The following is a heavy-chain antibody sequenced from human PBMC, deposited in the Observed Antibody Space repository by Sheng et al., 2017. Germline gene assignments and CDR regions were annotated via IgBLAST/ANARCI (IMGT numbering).Heavy chain of an antibody. CDR1: GFTFSSYE. CDR3: ARYPRIITTGWGALDN. J-gene: IGHJ4*02. D-gene: IGHD1-1*01. V-gene: IGHV3-48*03. CDR2: ISDSGSTR. Sequence: EVQLVESGGALIQPGGSLRLSCAASGFTFSSYEMNWVRQAPGKGLEWISYISDSGSTRYYADSVKGRFTISRDNAKNSLYLQLNSLRAEDTAVYYCARYPRIITTGWGALDNWGQGTAGHRSP.